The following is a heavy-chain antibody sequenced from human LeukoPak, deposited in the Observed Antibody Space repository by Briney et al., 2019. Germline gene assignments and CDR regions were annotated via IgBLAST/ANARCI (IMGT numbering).Heavy chain of an antibody. CDR2: ISYDGDYQ. CDR3: ARDSYDYGDYGNSFDY. V-gene: IGHV3-30*04. Sequence: GGSLRLSCAASGFTFTSYAIHWVRQAPGKGLEWVAVISYDGDYQYYADSVKGRFTISRDNFKNTLFLQMNSLRPEDTVVYYCARDSYDYGDYGNSFDYWGQGTLVTVSS. CDR1: GFTFTSYA. J-gene: IGHJ4*02. D-gene: IGHD4-17*01.